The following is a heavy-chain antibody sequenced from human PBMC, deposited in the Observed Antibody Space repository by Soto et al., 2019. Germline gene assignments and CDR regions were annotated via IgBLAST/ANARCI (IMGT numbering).Heavy chain of an antibody. Sequence: SETLSLTCTVSGGSISSGDYYWSWIRQPPGKGLEWIGYIYYSGSTYYNPSLKSRVTISVDTSKNQFSLKLSPVTAADTAVYYCARDNILGILYGGMDVWGQGTTVTVSS. V-gene: IGHV4-30-4*01. CDR1: GGSISSGDYY. J-gene: IGHJ6*02. CDR2: IYYSGST. CDR3: ARDNILGILYGGMDV. D-gene: IGHD3-3*01.